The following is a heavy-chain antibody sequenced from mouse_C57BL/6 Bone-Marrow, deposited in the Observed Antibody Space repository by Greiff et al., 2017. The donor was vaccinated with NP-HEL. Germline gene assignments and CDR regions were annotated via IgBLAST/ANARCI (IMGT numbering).Heavy chain of an antibody. V-gene: IGHV14-4*01. D-gene: IGHD2-3*01. CDR1: GFNIKDDY. CDR2: IDPANGDT. J-gene: IGHJ4*01. CDR3: THDGYDYYAMDY. Sequence: VQLQQSGAELVRPGASVKLSCTASGFNIKDDYMHWVKQRPEQGLEWIGWIDPANGDTEYASKFQGKATITADTSSNTAYLPLSSLTSEDTAVYYCTHDGYDYYAMDYWGQGTSVTVSS.